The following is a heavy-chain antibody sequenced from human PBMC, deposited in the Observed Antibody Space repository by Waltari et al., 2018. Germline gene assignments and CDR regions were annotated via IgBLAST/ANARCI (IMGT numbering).Heavy chain of an antibody. D-gene: IGHD2-15*01. CDR2: VRGDGRT. Sequence: QLQLQESGPGLVRPSGTLSLICAVSVDSTGSTDCWSWVRQPPEKGLEWIGQVRGDGRTNYNPSFASRVIISLDTSTHHFALEMTSATAADTALYYCARDRGRGLYLDTWGQGILVTVAP. V-gene: IGHV4-4*02. J-gene: IGHJ4*02. CDR3: ARDRGRGLYLDT. CDR1: VDSTGSTDC.